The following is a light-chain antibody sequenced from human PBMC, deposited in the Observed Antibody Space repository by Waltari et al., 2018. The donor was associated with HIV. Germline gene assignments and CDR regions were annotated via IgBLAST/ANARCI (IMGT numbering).Light chain of an antibody. J-gene: IGKJ2*01. CDR3: QQFRSYPRT. CDR2: DAS. Sequence: IQLPQSPSSLSASIADRVTITCRASQGVRNALAWYQQKPGRPPKLLIYDASTLESGVPSRFSGSLSGTDFNLTISNLQPEDSATYYCQQFRSYPRTFGQGATLEIK. CDR1: QGVRNA. V-gene: IGKV1-13*02.